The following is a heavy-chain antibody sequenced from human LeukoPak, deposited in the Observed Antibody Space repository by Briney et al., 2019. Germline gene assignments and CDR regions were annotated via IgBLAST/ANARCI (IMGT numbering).Heavy chain of an antibody. CDR3: AVQVRAVAGIDY. D-gene: IGHD6-19*01. CDR2: IGTAGDP. CDR1: GFTFSTYD. Sequence: GGSLRLSCAASGFTFSTYDMHWVRQATGKGLEWVSVIGTAGDPYYPGSVKGRFTLSRENAKNSLYLQMNSLRAGDTAVYYCAVQVRAVAGIDYWGQGTLVTVSS. J-gene: IGHJ4*02. V-gene: IGHV3-13*05.